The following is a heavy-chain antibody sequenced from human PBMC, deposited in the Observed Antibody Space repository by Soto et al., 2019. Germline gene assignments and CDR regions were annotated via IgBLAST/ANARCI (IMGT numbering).Heavy chain of an antibody. J-gene: IGHJ4*02. D-gene: IGHD3-22*01. CDR2: ISYDGSNK. CDR1: GFTFSSYA. V-gene: IGHV3-30-3*01. CDR3: ARGAGYYYDSSGYFLLSF. Sequence: GGSLRLSCAASGFTFSSYAMHWVRQAPGKGLEWVAVISYDGSNKYYADSVKGRFTISRDNSKNTLYLQMNSLRAEDTAVYYCARGAGYYYDSSGYFLLSFWGQGTLVTVSS.